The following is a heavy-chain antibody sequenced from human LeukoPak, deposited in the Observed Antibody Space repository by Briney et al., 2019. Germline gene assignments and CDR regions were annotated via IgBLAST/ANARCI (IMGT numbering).Heavy chain of an antibody. J-gene: IGHJ3*02. CDR1: GFTFDDYA. V-gene: IGHV3-9*01. CDR2: ISWNSGNI. D-gene: IGHD3-9*01. Sequence: GGSLRLSCAASGFTFDDYAMHWVRHAPGKGLEWVSGISWNSGNIGYADSVKGRFTISRDNAKNSLYLQMNSLRAEDTAVYYCASSYYDILTGYYPRAVRGAFDIWGQGTMVTVSS. CDR3: ASSYYDILTGYYPRAVRGAFDI.